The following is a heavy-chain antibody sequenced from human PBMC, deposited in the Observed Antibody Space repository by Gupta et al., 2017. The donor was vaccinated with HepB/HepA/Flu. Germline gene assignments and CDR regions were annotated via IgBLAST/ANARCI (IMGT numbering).Heavy chain of an antibody. CDR1: GYSFTSCW. V-gene: IGHV5-51*03. CDR3: ARLYSGYDNARD. CDR2: IYPGDSDT. D-gene: IGHD5-12*01. J-gene: IGHJ4*02. Sequence: EVQRVQSGAEAKKPGESLKISCKGFGYSFTSCWIGWVHQMPERGLEWMEIIYPGDSDTKYSPSFQGQVTISADKSINSAYLQSSSLKASDTAMYYCARLYSGYDNARDWGQGTLVTVS.